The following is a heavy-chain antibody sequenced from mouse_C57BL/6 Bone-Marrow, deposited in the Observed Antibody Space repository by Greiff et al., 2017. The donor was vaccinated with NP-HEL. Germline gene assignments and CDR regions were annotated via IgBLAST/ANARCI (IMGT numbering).Heavy chain of an antibody. D-gene: IGHD1-1*01. CDR1: GFTFNTSA. J-gene: IGHJ1*03. CDR2: IRRKSSNYAT. CDR3: VRALGSRNWYFDV. Sequence: EVKLVESGGGLVQPKGSLKLSCAASGFTFNTSAMHWVRQAPGQGLEWVARIRRKSSNYATYYADSVKDRFTISRDNSQSMLYLQMNNLKTEDTAMYYCVRALGSRNWYFDVWGTGTTVTVSS. V-gene: IGHV10-3*01.